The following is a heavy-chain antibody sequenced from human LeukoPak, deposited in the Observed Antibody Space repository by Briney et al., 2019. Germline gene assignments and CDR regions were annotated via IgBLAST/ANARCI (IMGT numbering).Heavy chain of an antibody. CDR3: AREMATRDYYYYYYMDV. D-gene: IGHD5-24*01. V-gene: IGHV4-4*09. CDR1: GGSISSYY. J-gene: IGHJ6*03. Sequence: SETLSLTCTVPGGSISSYYWSWIRQPPGKGLEWIGYIYTSGSTNYNPSLKSRVTISVDTSKNQFSLKLSSVTAADTAVYYCAREMATRDYYYYYYMDVWGKGTTVTVSS. CDR2: IYTSGST.